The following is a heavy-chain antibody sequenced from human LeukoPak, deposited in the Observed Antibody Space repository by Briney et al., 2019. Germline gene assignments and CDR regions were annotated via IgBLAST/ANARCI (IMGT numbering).Heavy chain of an antibody. CDR1: GFTFSSYE. CDR3: ARENFVDYGDAFDI. Sequence: GGSLRLSCAASGFTFSSYEMNWVRHAPGKGLESVSYISGSGRNIYCADSVKGRFTISRDNAKNSLYLQMSSLRAEDTAVYFCARENFVDYGDAFDIWGQGTMVTVSS. D-gene: IGHD4-17*01. J-gene: IGHJ3*02. CDR2: ISGSGRNI. V-gene: IGHV3-48*03.